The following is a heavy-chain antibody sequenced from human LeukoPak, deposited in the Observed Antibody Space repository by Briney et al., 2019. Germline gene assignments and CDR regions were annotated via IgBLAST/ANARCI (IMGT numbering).Heavy chain of an antibody. J-gene: IGHJ6*03. V-gene: IGHV4-61*02. CDR2: IYTSGST. D-gene: IGHD2-2*01. CDR1: GGSISSGSYY. CDR3: ARDSSTSSDYYYYYYMDV. Sequence: SQTLSLTCTVSGGSISSGSYYWSWIRQPAGKGLEWIGRIYTSGSTNYNPSLKSRVTISVDTSKNQFSLKLSSVTAADTAVYYCARDSSTSSDYYYYYYMDVWGKGTTVTVSS.